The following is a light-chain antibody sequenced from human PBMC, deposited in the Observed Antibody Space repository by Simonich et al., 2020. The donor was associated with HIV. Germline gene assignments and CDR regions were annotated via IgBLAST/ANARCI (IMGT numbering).Light chain of an antibody. Sequence: SYELTQPSSVSVSPGQTARITCSGDVLAKKYARWFQQKPGQAPVLVIYKASERPSGIPERFSGSSSGTTVTLTISGAQVEYEADYYCYSAADNNWVFGGGTKLTVL. CDR3: YSAADNNWV. CDR2: KAS. CDR1: VLAKKY. J-gene: IGLJ3*02. V-gene: IGLV3-27*01.